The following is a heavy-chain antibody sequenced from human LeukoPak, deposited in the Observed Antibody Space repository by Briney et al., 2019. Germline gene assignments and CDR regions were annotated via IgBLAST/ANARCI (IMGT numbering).Heavy chain of an antibody. CDR3: ARGGSSRWLDAFDI. V-gene: IGHV4-61*02. CDR2: IYTSGST. J-gene: IGHJ3*02. D-gene: IGHD5-24*01. CDR1: GGSISSGSYS. Sequence: SSETLSLTCTVSGGSISSGSYSWSWIRQPAGKGLEWIGRIYTSGSTNYNPSLKSRVTMSVDTSKNQFSLKLSSVTAADTAVYYCARGGSSRWLDAFDIWGQGTMVTVSS.